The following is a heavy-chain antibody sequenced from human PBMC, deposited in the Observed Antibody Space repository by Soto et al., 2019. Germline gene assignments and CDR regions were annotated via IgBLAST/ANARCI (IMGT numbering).Heavy chain of an antibody. CDR3: GSGPSTTWIDN. J-gene: IGHJ4*02. CDR1: GGSITSRHYY. Sequence: SETLSLTCTVSGGSITSRHYYWGWIRQPPGKGLEWIGSIYSGGNTYYNPSLRSRLTIFVDTAKNLISLKLSSVTAADSAIYYCGSGPSTTWIDNWGLGTQVTVSS. CDR2: IYSGGNT. D-gene: IGHD2-2*01. V-gene: IGHV4-39*01.